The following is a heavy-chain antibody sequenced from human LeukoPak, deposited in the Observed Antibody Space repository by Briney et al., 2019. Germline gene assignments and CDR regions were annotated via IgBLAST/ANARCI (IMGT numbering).Heavy chain of an antibody. CDR2: IYYSGST. CDR3: ARARLRWQPHAFDI. V-gene: IGHV4-59*12. J-gene: IGHJ3*02. CDR1: GGSISSYY. D-gene: IGHD4-23*01. Sequence: SETLSLTCTVSGGSISSYYWSWIRQPPGKGLEWIGYIYYSGSTNYNPSLKSRVTISVDTSKNQFSLKLSSVTAADTAVYYCARARLRWQPHAFDIWGQGTMVTVSS.